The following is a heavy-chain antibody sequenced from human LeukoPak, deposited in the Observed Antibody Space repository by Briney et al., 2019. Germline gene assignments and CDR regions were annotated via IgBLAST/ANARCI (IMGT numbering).Heavy chain of an antibody. CDR1: GGSISSGGYY. V-gene: IGHV4-31*03. Sequence: PSETLSLTCTVSGGSISSGGYYWSWIRQHPGKGLEWIGYIYYSGSTYYNPSLKSRVTISVDTSKNQFSLKLSSVTAADAAVYYWARARTGTTNLDYWGQGTLVTVSS. D-gene: IGHD1-1*01. CDR2: IYYSGST. CDR3: ARARTGTTNLDY. J-gene: IGHJ4*02.